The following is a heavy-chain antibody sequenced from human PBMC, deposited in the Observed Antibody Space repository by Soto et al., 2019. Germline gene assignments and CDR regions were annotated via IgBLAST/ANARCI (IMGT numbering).Heavy chain of an antibody. CDR1: GGSISRYY. CDR3: SRDLWGYCGTDCYPLDV. D-gene: IGHD2-21*02. V-gene: IGHV4-59*01. Sequence: SETLSLTCTVSGGSISRYYWSWIRQPPGKGLEWIGYMYNTGSTVYNPPFKSRVTISVDTSKNQFSLKLNSVTAADTAVYYCSRDLWGYCGTDCYPLDVWGQGTTVTGS. CDR2: MYNTGST. J-gene: IGHJ6*02.